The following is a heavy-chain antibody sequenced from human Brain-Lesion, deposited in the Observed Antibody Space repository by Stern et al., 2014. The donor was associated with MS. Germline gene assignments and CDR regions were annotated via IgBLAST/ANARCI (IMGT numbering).Heavy chain of an antibody. J-gene: IGHJ4*02. V-gene: IGHV4-61*02. D-gene: IGHD5-18*01. CDR1: GGSVGSGSYD. Sequence: QVQLVESGPGLVKPSQTLSLTCTVSGGSVGSGSYDWSWIRPPAGKGLEWIGRIYTTGSTYYNPSLQMRVSLSIATFKNQFSRKLTSVTAADTAVYYCARDKEDTNMAFRYFDNWGQGTLVTVSS. CDR2: IYTTGST. CDR3: ARDKEDTNMAFRYFDN.